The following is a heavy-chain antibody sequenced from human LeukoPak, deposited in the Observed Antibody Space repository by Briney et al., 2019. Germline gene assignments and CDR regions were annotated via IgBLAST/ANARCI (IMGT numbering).Heavy chain of an antibody. CDR3: AKAGIVILDY. CDR1: GFTFSSYG. J-gene: IGHJ4*02. V-gene: IGHV3-30*18. Sequence: PGRSLRLSCAASGFTFSSYGMHWVRQAPGKGLEWVAVISYDGSNKYYADSVKGRFTISRDNSKNTLCLQMNSLRAEDTAVYYCAKAGIVILDYWGQGTLVTVSS. CDR2: ISYDGSNK. D-gene: IGHD1-26*01.